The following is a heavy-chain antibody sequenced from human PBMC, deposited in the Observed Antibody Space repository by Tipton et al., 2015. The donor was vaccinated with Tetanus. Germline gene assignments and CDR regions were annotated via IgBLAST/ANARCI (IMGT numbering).Heavy chain of an antibody. CDR2: ISAYNGNT. V-gene: IGHV1-18*01. J-gene: IGHJ6*02. CDR1: GYTFTTSA. Sequence: QSGAEVKESGASVKVSCTASGYTFTTSAITWVRQTPGQGLEWMGWISAYNGNTNYAQKLQGRVTMTTDTSTSTAYMELRSLRSDDTAVYYCARDNGGYDLFSLYGMDVWGQGTTVTVSS. D-gene: IGHD5-12*01. CDR3: ARDNGGYDLFSLYGMDV.